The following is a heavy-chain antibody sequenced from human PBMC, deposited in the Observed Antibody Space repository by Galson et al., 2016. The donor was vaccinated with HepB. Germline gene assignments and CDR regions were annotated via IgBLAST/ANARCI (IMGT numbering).Heavy chain of an antibody. Sequence: SVKVSCKASGYSFASYDINWVRQATGQAPEWMGYMNPNSGNAGSTQKFQGRVSLTRDTSISTAYMELSSLRSEDTAVYYCARVVQGSIGPWGQGTLVTVSS. D-gene: IGHD1-1*01. V-gene: IGHV1-8*01. J-gene: IGHJ5*02. CDR3: ARVVQGSIGP. CDR1: GYSFASYD. CDR2: MNPNSGNA.